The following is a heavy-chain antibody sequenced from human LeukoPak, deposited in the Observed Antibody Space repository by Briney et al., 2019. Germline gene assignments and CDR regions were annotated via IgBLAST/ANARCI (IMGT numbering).Heavy chain of an antibody. CDR3: ARDCTNGVCHTGDY. J-gene: IGHJ4*02. V-gene: IGHV4-34*01. Sequence: SETLSLTCAVYGGSFSGYYWSWIRQPPGKGLEWIGEINHSGSTNYNPSLKSRVTISVDTSKNQFSLKLSSVTAADTAVYYCARDCTNGVCHTGDYWGQGTLVTVSS. CDR1: GGSFSGYY. CDR2: INHSGST. D-gene: IGHD2-8*01.